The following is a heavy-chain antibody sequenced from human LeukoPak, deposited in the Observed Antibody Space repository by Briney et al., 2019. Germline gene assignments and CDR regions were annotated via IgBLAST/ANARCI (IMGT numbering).Heavy chain of an antibody. Sequence: SQTLSLTCAVSGGSISSGGYSWSWIRQPPGKGLEWIGYIYHSGSTYYNPSLKSRVTISVDRSKNQFSLKLSSVTAADTAVYYCVRVDCSGGSCYSDSYWYFDLWGRGTLVTVSS. CDR2: IYHSGST. CDR1: GGSISSGGYS. CDR3: VRVDCSGGSCYSDSYWYFDL. V-gene: IGHV4-30-2*01. D-gene: IGHD2-15*01. J-gene: IGHJ2*01.